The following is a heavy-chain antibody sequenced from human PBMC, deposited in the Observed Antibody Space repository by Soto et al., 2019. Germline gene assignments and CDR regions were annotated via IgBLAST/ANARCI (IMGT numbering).Heavy chain of an antibody. CDR3: ARVVSIHVSGPLYYSYGRDV. J-gene: IGHJ6*02. V-gene: IGHV1-69*11. D-gene: IGHD3-10*01. CDR2: IIPMLGTP. CDR1: GGTFSRFG. Sequence: QVQLVQSGAEVKKPGSSVTVSCKTSGGTFSRFGISWVRQAPGLGLEWMGGIIPMLGTPNYAQQFQGRVTITADVTTNTAHMEMSSLRSEDTAVYFCARVVSIHVSGPLYYSYGRDVWGQGTMVAVSS.